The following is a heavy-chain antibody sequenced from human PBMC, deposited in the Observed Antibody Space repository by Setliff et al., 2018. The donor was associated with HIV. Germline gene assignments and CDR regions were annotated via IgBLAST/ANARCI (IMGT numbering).Heavy chain of an antibody. V-gene: IGHV3-73*01. J-gene: IGHJ5*02. CDR1: GFTCTVSG. D-gene: IGHD6-19*01. CDR3: TRHSAVPSRGDNWFDP. CDR2: IRSKANSYAT. Sequence: GESLKISCAASGFTCTVSGGSISSGSYYWSWIRQPAGKGLEWVGRIRSKANSYATAYAASVKGRFTISRDDSKNTAYLQMNGLKTEDTAVYYCTRHSAVPSRGDNWFDPWGQGTLVTVSS.